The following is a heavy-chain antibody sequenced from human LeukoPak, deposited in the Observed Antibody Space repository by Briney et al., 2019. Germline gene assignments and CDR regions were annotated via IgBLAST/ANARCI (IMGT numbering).Heavy chain of an antibody. J-gene: IGHJ4*02. V-gene: IGHV4-30-2*01. Sequence: SETLSLTCTVSGGSISSGSYYWSWIRQTAGKGLEWIGYIYHSGSTYYNPSLKSRVTISVDRSKNQFSLKLSSVTAADTAVYYCARADSSSCLFDYWGQGTLVTVSS. CDR3: ARADSSSCLFDY. CDR1: GGSISSGSYY. CDR2: IYHSGST. D-gene: IGHD6-13*01.